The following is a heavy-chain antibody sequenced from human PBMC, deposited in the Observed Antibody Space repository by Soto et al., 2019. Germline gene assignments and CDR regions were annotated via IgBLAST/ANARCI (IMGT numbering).Heavy chain of an antibody. CDR3: ARDPSVGATDYWYFDL. CDR2: ISANSGDT. D-gene: IGHD1-26*01. CDR1: GYTFANYG. V-gene: IGHV1-18*04. Sequence: ASVKVSCKASGYTFANYGISWVRQAPGQGLEWMGWISANSGDTNYAQKVQGRVTMTTDTSTRTAYMELSSLRSEDTAVYYCARDPSVGATDYWYFDLWGRGTLVTVSS. J-gene: IGHJ2*01.